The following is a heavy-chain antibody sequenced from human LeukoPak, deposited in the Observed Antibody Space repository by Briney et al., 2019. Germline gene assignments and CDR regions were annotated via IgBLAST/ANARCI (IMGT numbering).Heavy chain of an antibody. J-gene: IGHJ4*02. CDR3: ARDTRGAYDSNGYYHGY. Sequence: QTGGSLRLSCAASGFTVSSSYMSWVRQAPGKGLEWVSLIYSADNTHYADSVKGRFSISRDNSKNTLYLQMNSLRAEDTAVYYCARDTRGAYDSNGYYHGYWGQGTLVTVSS. CDR2: IYSADNT. D-gene: IGHD3-22*01. V-gene: IGHV3-53*01. CDR1: GFTVSSSY.